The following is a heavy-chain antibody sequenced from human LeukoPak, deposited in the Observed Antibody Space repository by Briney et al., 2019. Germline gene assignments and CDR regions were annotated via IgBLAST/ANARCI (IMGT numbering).Heavy chain of an antibody. CDR1: GFTFSSYA. CDR2: ISYDGSNK. D-gene: IGHD1-26*01. CDR3: VRALLGAFDI. V-gene: IGHV3-30-3*01. J-gene: IGHJ3*02. Sequence: PGRSLRLSCAASGFTFSSYAMHWVRQAPGKGLEWVAVISYDGSNKYYADSVKGRFTISRDNAKNSLYLQMNSLRAEDTAVYYCVRALLGAFDIWGQGTMVTVSS.